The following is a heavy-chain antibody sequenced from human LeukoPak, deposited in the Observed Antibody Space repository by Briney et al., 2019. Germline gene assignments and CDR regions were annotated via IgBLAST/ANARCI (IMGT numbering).Heavy chain of an antibody. Sequence: SETLSLTCSVSRDSVSRSSYYWSWIRQPPGKGLEWIGEINHSGSTNYNPSLKSRVTISVDTSKNQFSLKLSSVTAADTAVYYCARGYGSGSGNWFDPWGQGTLVTVSS. D-gene: IGHD3-10*01. V-gene: IGHV4-39*07. CDR1: RDSVSRSSYY. J-gene: IGHJ5*02. CDR3: ARGYGSGSGNWFDP. CDR2: INHSGST.